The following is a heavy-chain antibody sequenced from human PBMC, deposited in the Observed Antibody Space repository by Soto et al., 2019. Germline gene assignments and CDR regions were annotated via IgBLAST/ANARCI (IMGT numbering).Heavy chain of an antibody. Sequence: QVQLVESGGGVVQPGRSLRLSCAASGFTFSSYGMHWVRQAPGKGLEWVAIISFDGSNRYYADSVKGRFTISRDSSNNTLYLQVNSLRAEDTAVYYCARGAGLSQYNYYINVWGKGTTVTVSS. CDR1: GFTFSSYG. D-gene: IGHD6-19*01. V-gene: IGHV3-33*01. CDR2: ISFDGSNR. J-gene: IGHJ6*03. CDR3: ARGAGLSQYNYYINV.